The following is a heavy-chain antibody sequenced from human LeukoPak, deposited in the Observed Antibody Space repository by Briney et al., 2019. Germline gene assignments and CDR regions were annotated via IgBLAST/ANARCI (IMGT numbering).Heavy chain of an antibody. J-gene: IGHJ4*02. CDR1: GFSFSTYA. CDR2: INNSGGGT. D-gene: IGHD4/OR15-4a*01. V-gene: IGHV3-23*01. CDR3: AKDYGGLSHFEY. Sequence: PGGSLRLSCVASGFSFSTYAMSWVRQAPGKGLEWVSVINNSGGGTYYTDSVKGRFTISRDNSKNTLFLRMSSLRAEDTAIYYCAKDYGGLSHFEYWGQGTLVTVSS.